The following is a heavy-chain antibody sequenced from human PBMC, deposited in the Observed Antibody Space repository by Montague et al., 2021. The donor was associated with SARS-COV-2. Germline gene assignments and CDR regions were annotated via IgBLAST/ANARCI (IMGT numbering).Heavy chain of an antibody. Sequence: SETLSLTCAVYGGPFSGYFWTWIRQPPGKGLEWIGEINHRGTSNYNPSLKSRASISVDTSKNQFSLYLGSVTAADTAVYYCARGRQHFNMIVVVMTGGEYYFDYWGQGTLVTVSS. CDR2: INHRGTS. J-gene: IGHJ4*02. CDR1: GGPFSGYF. CDR3: ARGRQHFNMIVVVMTGGEYYFDY. D-gene: IGHD3-22*01. V-gene: IGHV4-34*01.